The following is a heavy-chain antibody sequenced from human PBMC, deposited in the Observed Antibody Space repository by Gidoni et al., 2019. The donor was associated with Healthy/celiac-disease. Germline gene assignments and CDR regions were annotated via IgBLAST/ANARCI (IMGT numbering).Heavy chain of an antibody. CDR1: GSTFSSYA. D-gene: IGHD3-10*01. V-gene: IGHV3-23*01. J-gene: IGHJ4*02. CDR3: AGAGYGSGSYRIG. CDR2: ISGSGGST. Sequence: EVQLLESGGGLVQPGGSLRLSCAASGSTFSSYARGWVRQAPGKGLEWVSAISGSGGSTYYADSVKGRFTISRDNSKNTLYLQMNSLRAEDTAVYYCAGAGYGSGSYRIGWGQGTLVTVSS.